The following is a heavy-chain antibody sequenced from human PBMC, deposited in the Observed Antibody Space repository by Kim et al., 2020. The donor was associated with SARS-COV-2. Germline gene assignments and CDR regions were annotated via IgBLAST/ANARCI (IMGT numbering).Heavy chain of an antibody. D-gene: IGHD3-10*01. Sequence: PSLKSRVTISVDTSKNQFSLKLSSVTAADTAVYYCARHEFRFGTGDAFDIWGQGTMVTVSS. V-gene: IGHV4-39*01. J-gene: IGHJ3*02. CDR3: ARHEFRFGTGDAFDI.